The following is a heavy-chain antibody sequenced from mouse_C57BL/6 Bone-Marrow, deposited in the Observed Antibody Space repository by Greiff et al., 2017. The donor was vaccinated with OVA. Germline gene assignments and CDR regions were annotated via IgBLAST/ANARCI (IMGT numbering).Heavy chain of an antibody. J-gene: IGHJ2*01. V-gene: IGHV14-4*01. CDR2: IDPENGDT. CDR1: GFNIKDDY. CDR3: TTGYPYY. Sequence: EVQLQESGAELVRPGASVKLSCTASGFNIKDDYMHWVKQRPEQGLEWIGWIDPENGDTEYASKFQGKATITADTSSNTAYLQLSSLTSEDTAVYYCTTGYPYYWGQGTTLTVSS. D-gene: IGHD2-2*01.